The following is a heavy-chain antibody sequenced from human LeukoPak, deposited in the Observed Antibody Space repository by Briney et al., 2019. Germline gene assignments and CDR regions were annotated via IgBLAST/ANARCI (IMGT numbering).Heavy chain of an antibody. CDR1: GGSISSGSYY. CDR3: ARQTIAAAGSGWLDP. V-gene: IGHV4-61*02. D-gene: IGHD6-13*01. CDR2: IYTSGST. Sequence: PSETLSLTCTVSGGSISSGSYYWSWIRQPAGKGLEWIGRIYTSGSTNYNPSLKSRVTISVDTSKNQFSLKLSSVTAADTAVYYCARQTIAAAGSGWLDPWAREPWSPSPQ. J-gene: IGHJ5*02.